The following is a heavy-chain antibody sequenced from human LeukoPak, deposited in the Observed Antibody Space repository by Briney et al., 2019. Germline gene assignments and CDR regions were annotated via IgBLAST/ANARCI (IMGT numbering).Heavy chain of an antibody. CDR3: AREPGVGTTSGFGY. J-gene: IGHJ4*02. V-gene: IGHV4-38-2*02. CDR2: IYHSGKT. CDR1: GYSISSAYY. Sequence: SETLSLTCAVSGYSISSAYYWGWVRQPPGKGLEWIGIIYHSGKTYYNPSLQSRVSISIDTSKNQLSLKLSSVTAADTAVYYGAREPGVGTTSGFGYWGQGTLVTVSS. D-gene: IGHD1-26*01.